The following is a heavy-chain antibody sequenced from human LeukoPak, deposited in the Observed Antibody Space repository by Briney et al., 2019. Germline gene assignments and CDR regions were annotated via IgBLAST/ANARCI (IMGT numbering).Heavy chain of an antibody. Sequence: GGSLRLSCAASGFTFSSYGMSWVRQAPGKGLEWVSAISGSGGSTYYADSVKGRFTISRDNSKNSLYLQMNSLRAEDTAVYYCARVHSSSWFLFDYWGQGTLVTVSS. CDR2: ISGSGGST. V-gene: IGHV3-23*01. J-gene: IGHJ4*02. CDR1: GFTFSSYG. CDR3: ARVHSSSWFLFDY. D-gene: IGHD6-13*01.